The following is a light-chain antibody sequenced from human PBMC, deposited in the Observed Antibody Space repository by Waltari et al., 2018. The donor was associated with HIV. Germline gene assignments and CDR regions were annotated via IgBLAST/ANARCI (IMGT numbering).Light chain of an antibody. CDR1: RSNIGSNT. CDR3: AAWDDNRNAVV. CDR2: SNN. V-gene: IGLV1-44*01. Sequence: QSVLTQPPSASGTPGQRVAISCSGSRSNIGSNTITWYQHLSGTAPKLLINSNNQRPSGVPDRFSGSKSGTSGSLAISGLQSEDEADYYCAAWDDNRNAVVFGGGTKLTVL. J-gene: IGLJ2*01.